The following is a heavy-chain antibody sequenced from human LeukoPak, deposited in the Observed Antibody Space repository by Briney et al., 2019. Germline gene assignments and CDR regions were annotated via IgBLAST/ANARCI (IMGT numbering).Heavy chain of an antibody. J-gene: IGHJ4*02. V-gene: IGHV4-59*08. CDR3: ATTQGNLFDC. D-gene: IGHD3-10*01. Sequence: SETLSLTCTVSGASITSYYWSWIRQPPGKGLEWIGYVYYSGGTTYNPSLKSRVTMSVDTSKNQFSLNLSSVTAADTAVYYCATTQGNLFDCWGQGTLVTVSS. CDR2: VYYSGGT. CDR1: GASITSYY.